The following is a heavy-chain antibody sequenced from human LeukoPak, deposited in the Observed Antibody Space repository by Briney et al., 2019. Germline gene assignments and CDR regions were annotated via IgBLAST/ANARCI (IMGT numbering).Heavy chain of an antibody. CDR1: GGSISSSSYY. CDR3: ARRAYSDYGGVSVDP. V-gene: IGHV4-39*01. Sequence: SETLSLTCTVSGGSISSSSYYWGWVRQPPGKGLDWIGSIYYSGSTYYNPSLKSRVTISVDTSKSQFSLKLSSVTAADTAVYYCARRAYSDYGGVSVDPWGQGTLVTVSS. J-gene: IGHJ5*02. D-gene: IGHD4-11*01. CDR2: IYYSGST.